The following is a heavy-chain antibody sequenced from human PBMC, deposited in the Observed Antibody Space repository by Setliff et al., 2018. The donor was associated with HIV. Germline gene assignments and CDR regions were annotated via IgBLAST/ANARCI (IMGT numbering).Heavy chain of an antibody. Sequence: NPSETLSLTCTVSGGSISSGNYYWSWIRQHPVKGLEWIGYIDSSGNTYYKSSLRSRVTLSVDTSKNQFSLKLSSVTAADTAVYYCARDRYGDYAYFDYWGQGTLVTVSS. CDR2: IDSSGNT. CDR1: GGSISSGNYY. J-gene: IGHJ4*02. V-gene: IGHV4-31*03. CDR3: ARDRYGDYAYFDY. D-gene: IGHD4-17*01.